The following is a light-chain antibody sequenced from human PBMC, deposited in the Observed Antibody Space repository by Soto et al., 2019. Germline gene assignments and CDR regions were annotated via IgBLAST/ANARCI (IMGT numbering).Light chain of an antibody. V-gene: IGKV1-5*01. CDR2: DAS. J-gene: IGKJ1*01. CDR1: QSISSW. CDR3: QQYNSYPRM. Sequence: DIQMTQSPSTLSASVGDRVTITCRASQSISSWLAWYQQKPGKAPKLLIYDASSLESGVPSRFSGSGSGTEFTLTLSSLQPDDFATYYCQQYNSYPRMFRQGTKVEIK.